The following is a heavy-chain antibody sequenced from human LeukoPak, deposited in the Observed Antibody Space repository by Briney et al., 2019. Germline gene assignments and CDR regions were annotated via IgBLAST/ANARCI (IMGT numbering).Heavy chain of an antibody. CDR3: ARDLGEDTTMIFFDF. CDR2: SSAYNGDT. Sequence: ASVTVSCKASGYTFTSFGISWVRQAPGQGLEWMGWSSAYNGDTKYAQNVQGRVTMTADTSTDTAYMELRSLRSDDTAVYYCARDLGEDTTMIFFDFWGQGTLVTVSS. J-gene: IGHJ4*02. D-gene: IGHD5-18*01. V-gene: IGHV1-18*01. CDR1: GYTFTSFG.